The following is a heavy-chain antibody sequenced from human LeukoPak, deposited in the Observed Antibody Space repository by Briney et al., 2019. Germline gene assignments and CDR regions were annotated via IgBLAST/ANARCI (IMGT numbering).Heavy chain of an antibody. Sequence: PGGSLRLSCAASGFTFSSYAMHWVRRAPGKGLEWVAVISYDGSNKYYADSVKGRFTISRDNSKNTLYLQMNSLRAEDTAVYYCASGIVVVPAALRSDYWGQGTLVTVSS. D-gene: IGHD2-2*01. CDR1: GFTFSSYA. CDR2: ISYDGSNK. CDR3: ASGIVVVPAALRSDY. V-gene: IGHV3-30-3*01. J-gene: IGHJ4*02.